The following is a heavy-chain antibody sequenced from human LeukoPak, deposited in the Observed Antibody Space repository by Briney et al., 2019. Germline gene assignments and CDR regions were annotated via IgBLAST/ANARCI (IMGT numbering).Heavy chain of an antibody. Sequence: GGSLRLSCAASGFTFSSYGMHWVRQAPGKGLERVAFIRYDGSNKYYADSVKGRFTISRDNSKNTLYLQMNSLRAEDTAVYYCAKSEGIVVVPAAMDYWGQGTLVTVSS. CDR2: IRYDGSNK. CDR3: AKSEGIVVVPAAMDY. D-gene: IGHD2-2*01. V-gene: IGHV3-30*02. J-gene: IGHJ4*02. CDR1: GFTFSSYG.